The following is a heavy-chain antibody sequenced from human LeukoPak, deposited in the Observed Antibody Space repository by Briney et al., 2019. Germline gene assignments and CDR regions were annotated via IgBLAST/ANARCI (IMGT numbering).Heavy chain of an antibody. CDR2: IYYSAST. Sequence: SETLSLTCTASGGSISSYYWSWLRQPPGKGLEWSGNIYYSASTNYNPSLKSRVTISVDTSKTQFSLKLSSVAAADTAVYYCARGSYDFWTGPHPFDRWGQGTLVTVSS. J-gene: IGHJ5*02. D-gene: IGHD3-3*01. V-gene: IGHV4-59*01. CDR3: ARGSYDFWTGPHPFDR. CDR1: GGSISSYY.